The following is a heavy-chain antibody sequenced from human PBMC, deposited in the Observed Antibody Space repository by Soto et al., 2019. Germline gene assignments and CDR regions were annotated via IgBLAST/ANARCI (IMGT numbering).Heavy chain of an antibody. J-gene: IGHJ4*02. CDR3: ASSIGNNYGVGTNYYFDY. D-gene: IGHD5-18*01. V-gene: IGHV1-69*06. CDR2: IIPIFGTA. CDR1: GGTFSTYS. Sequence: QVQLVQSGAEVKQPGSSVKVSCNTSGGTFSTYSIVWVRQAPGEGLEWMGGIIPIFGTANYAQKFHDRVTITADKSTNTAFMELSSLKSEDTAMYYCASSIGNNYGVGTNYYFDYWGQGTLVTVSS.